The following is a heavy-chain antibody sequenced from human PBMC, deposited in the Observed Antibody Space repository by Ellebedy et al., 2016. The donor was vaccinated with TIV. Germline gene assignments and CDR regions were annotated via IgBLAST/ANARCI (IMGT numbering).Heavy chain of an antibody. Sequence: SQTLSLTXXVYGGSFSGYYWTWIRQPPGKGLEWIGEINHSGSTNYNPSLKSRVTISVDTSKDQFSLKLSSVTAADTAVYYCARGSPPRDWTTLVVPPAISFYLHLWGQGTLVTVSS. J-gene: IGHJ1*01. CDR1: GGSFSGYY. CDR3: ARGSPPRDWTTLVVPPAISFYLHL. V-gene: IGHV4-34*01. D-gene: IGHD2-2*02. CDR2: INHSGST.